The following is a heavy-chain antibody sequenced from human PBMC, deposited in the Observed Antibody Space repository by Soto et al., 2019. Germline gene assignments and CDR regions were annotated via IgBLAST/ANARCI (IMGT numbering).Heavy chain of an antibody. D-gene: IGHD4-17*01. Sequence: EVQLVESGGGLVQPGGSLRLSCAASGFTFSSYDMHWVRQATGKGLEWVSAIGTAGDTYYPGSVKGRFTISRENAKHSLYLQTNSLRAVDTAVYYCARGDGDYVLRYWGQGTLVTVSS. J-gene: IGHJ4*02. CDR2: IGTAGDT. CDR1: GFTFSSYD. V-gene: IGHV3-13*04. CDR3: ARGDGDYVLRY.